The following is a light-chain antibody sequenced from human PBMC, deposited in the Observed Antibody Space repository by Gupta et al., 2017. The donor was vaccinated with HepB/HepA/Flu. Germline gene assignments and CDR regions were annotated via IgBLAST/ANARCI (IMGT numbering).Light chain of an antibody. Sequence: HLVLPRSPSASSSPGASVKLTCTLSSGHSRYVIAWHQQQPEKGPRYLMKLNSDGSHTKGDGIPDRFSGSSSGAERYLTISSLQSEDEADYYCQTWGTGIVVFGGGTKLTVL. CDR2: LNSDGSH. J-gene: IGLJ2*01. V-gene: IGLV4-69*01. CDR1: SGHSRYV. CDR3: QTWGTGIVV.